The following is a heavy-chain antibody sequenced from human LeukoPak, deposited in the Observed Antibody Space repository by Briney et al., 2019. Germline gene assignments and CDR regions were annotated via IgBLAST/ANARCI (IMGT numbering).Heavy chain of an antibody. J-gene: IGHJ3*02. V-gene: IGHV3-7*01. D-gene: IGHD3-16*01. CDR1: GFTFSDYW. Sequence: GGSLRLTCTASGFTFSDYWMSWVRQAPGKGPEWVANIKQDGSDKYYVDSVKGRFTISRDNAKNALYLQVNSLRPEDTAVYYCARVPYDVQAFDIWGQGTMVTVSS. CDR3: ARVPYDVQAFDI. CDR2: IKQDGSDK.